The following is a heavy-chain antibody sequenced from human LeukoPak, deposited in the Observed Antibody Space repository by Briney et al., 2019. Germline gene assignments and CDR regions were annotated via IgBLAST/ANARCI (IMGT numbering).Heavy chain of an antibody. CDR1: GFTFSSYS. Sequence: GGSLRLSCAASGFTFSSYSMNWVRQAPGKGLEWVSSISSSSSYIYYADSVKGRFTISRDNAKNSLYLQMNSLRAEDTAVYYCARDGHGVGATKYYFDYWGRGTLVTVSS. D-gene: IGHD1-26*01. J-gene: IGHJ4*02. V-gene: IGHV3-21*01. CDR2: ISSSSSYI. CDR3: ARDGHGVGATKYYFDY.